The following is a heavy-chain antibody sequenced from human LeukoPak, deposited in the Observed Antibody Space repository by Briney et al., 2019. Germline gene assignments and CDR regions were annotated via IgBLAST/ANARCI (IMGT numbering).Heavy chain of an antibody. J-gene: IGHJ4*02. D-gene: IGHD7-27*01. V-gene: IGHV3-23*01. CDR1: GFIFSHYG. Sequence: GGTLRLSCAASGFIFSHYGMNWVRHAPGKGLEWVSGITSRSTTSYADSVKGRFTISRDNSKNMVWLQINRTTAEDTARSYFAKDGNWARFEDWGQGTLVTVSS. CDR2: ITSRSTT. CDR3: AKDGNWARFED.